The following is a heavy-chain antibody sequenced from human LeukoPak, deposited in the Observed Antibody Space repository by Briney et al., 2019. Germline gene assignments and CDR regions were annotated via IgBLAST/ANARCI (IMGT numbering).Heavy chain of an antibody. Sequence: SETLSLTCTVSGGSISSSSYYWGWIRQPPGKGLEWIGSIYYSGSTYYNPSLKSRVTISVDTSKNQFSLKLSSVTAADTAVYYCSTHPRFVDILTGWSCYYYYYYGMDVWGKGTTVTVSS. CDR2: IYYSGST. CDR3: STHPRFVDILTGWSCYYYYYYGMDV. J-gene: IGHJ6*04. D-gene: IGHD3-9*01. V-gene: IGHV4-39*01. CDR1: GGSISSSSYY.